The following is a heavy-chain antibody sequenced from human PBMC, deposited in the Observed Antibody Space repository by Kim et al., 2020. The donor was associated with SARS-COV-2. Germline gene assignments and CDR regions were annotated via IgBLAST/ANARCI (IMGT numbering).Heavy chain of an antibody. V-gene: IGHV4-59*01. CDR3: ARIKVRGVIITSQTEFDP. J-gene: IGHJ5*02. Sequence: KSRVTISVDTSKNQFSLKLSSVTAADTAVYYCARIKVRGVIITSQTEFDPWGQGTLVTVSS. D-gene: IGHD3-10*01.